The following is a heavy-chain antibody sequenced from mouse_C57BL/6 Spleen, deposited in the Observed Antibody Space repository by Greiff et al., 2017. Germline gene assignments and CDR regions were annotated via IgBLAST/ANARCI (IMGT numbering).Heavy chain of an antibody. CDR3: ARRGVVYDGDGFAY. V-gene: IGHV1-61*01. Sequence: QVQLQQPGAELVRPGSSVKLSCKASGYTFTSYWMDWVKQRPGQGLEWIGNIYPSDSETHYNQKFKDKATLTVDKSSSTAYMQLSSLTSEDSAVYYCARRGVVYDGDGFAYWGQGTLVTVSA. CDR2: IYPSDSET. CDR1: GYTFTSYW. J-gene: IGHJ3*01. D-gene: IGHD2-12*01.